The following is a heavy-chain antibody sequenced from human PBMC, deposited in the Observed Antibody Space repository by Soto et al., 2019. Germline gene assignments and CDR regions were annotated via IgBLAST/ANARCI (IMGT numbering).Heavy chain of an antibody. J-gene: IGHJ4*02. CDR3: ARVVLEWLPTSGFDS. V-gene: IGHV1-18*04. D-gene: IGHD3-3*01. Sequence: QIQLVQSGAEVKKPGASVKVSCKASGFSFTSYGITWVRQAPGQGPEWLGWITAENGNTNYAQKIQGRATLTTDRPTNSAYMDVRGLRSDDTVLSYCARVVLEWLPTSGFDSWGQGTLVTVSS. CDR2: ITAENGNT. CDR1: GFSFTSYG.